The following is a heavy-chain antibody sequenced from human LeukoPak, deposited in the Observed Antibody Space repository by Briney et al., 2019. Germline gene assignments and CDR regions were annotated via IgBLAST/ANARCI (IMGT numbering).Heavy chain of an antibody. CDR3: AREVAAGTYYYYYHMDV. CDR1: GGSISSYY. V-gene: IGHV4-4*07. Sequence: PSETLSLTCTVSGGSISSYYWSWIRQPAGKGPEWIGRIYTSGSTNYNPSPKSRVTMSVDTSKNQFSLKLSSVTAADTAVYYCAREVAAGTYYYYYHMDVWGKGTTVTVSS. CDR2: IYTSGST. D-gene: IGHD6-13*01. J-gene: IGHJ6*03.